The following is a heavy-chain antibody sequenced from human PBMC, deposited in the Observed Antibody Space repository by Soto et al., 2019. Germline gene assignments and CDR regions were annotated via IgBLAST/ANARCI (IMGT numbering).Heavy chain of an antibody. J-gene: IGHJ4*02. CDR2: IYHSGST. V-gene: IGHV4-4*02. Sequence: QVQLQESGPGLVKPSGTLSLTCAVSSGSISSSNWWSWVRQPPGKGLEWIGEIYHSGSTNYNPSLKSRVTITVDKSKNQFSLKLSSVTAAVSAVYYCARRGSSSWSYYFDYWGQGTLVTVSS. CDR1: SGSISSSNW. D-gene: IGHD6-13*01. CDR3: ARRGSSSWSYYFDY.